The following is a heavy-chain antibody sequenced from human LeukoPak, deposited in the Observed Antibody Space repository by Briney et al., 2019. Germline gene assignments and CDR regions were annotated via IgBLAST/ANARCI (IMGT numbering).Heavy chain of an antibody. D-gene: IGHD3-10*01. CDR2: INQSGSP. V-gene: IGHV4-34*01. J-gene: IGHJ4*02. CDR1: GGSFSGYY. CDR3: ARDYYYYGSGSYGGNFDY. Sequence: SETLSLTCAVYGGSFSGYYWGWIRQPPGEGLEWIGEINQSGSPKYNPSLKSQVTISVNTSQKHFSPNLSSVTAADTAVYYCARDYYYYGSGSYGGNFDYWGQGTLVTVSS.